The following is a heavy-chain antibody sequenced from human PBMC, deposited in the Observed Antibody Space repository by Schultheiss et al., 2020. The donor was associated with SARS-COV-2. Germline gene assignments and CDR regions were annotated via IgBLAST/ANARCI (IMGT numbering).Heavy chain of an antibody. D-gene: IGHD5-18*01. J-gene: IGHJ6*02. CDR1: GFSLSNAGMG. CDR2: IFSNDEK. CDR3: ARSYTNYGMDV. Sequence: SGPTLVKPTATLTLTCTVSGFSLSNAGMGVSWIRQPPGKALEWLAHIFSNDEKSYSTSLKSRLTISKDTSKSQVVLSMTNVDPVDTATYYCARSYTNYGMDVWGQGTTVTVSS. V-gene: IGHV2-26*01.